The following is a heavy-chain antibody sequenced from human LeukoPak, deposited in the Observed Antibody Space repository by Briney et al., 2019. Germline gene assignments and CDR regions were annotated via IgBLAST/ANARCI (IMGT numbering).Heavy chain of an antibody. D-gene: IGHD3-9*01. V-gene: IGHV3-48*03. CDR3: AREFRTDYDILTGPRSRWFDP. CDR2: ISGSGRTM. J-gene: IGHJ5*02. Sequence: HSGGSLRLSCAASGFTFNNYEMNWVRQAPGKGLEWLSYISGSGRTMYYADSVKGRFTISRDNASNSLYLQMNSLRAEDTAVYYCAREFRTDYDILTGPRSRWFDPWGQGTLVTVSS. CDR1: GFTFNNYE.